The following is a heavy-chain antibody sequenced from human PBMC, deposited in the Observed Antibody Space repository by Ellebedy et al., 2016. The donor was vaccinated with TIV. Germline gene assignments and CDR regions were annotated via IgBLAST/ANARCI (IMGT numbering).Heavy chain of an antibody. CDR3: ARVRSSAFES. J-gene: IGHJ3*02. CDR2: IYTGDST. V-gene: IGHV3-53*01. Sequence: PGGSLRLSCAASGFSVRSNYVSWVRQAPGKGLEWVSYIYTGDSTYHADSVKDRFTISRDNSKNTVSLQMNSLRVEDTAVYYCARVRSSAFESWGQGTMVTVSS. CDR1: GFSVRSNY.